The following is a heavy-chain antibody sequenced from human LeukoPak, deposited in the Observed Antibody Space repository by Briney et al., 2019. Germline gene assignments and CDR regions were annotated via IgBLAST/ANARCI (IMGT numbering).Heavy chain of an antibody. CDR2: INHSGST. J-gene: IGHJ4*02. CDR1: GGSFSGYY. CDR3: ARILVPAAQTKYYFDY. V-gene: IGHV4-34*01. D-gene: IGHD2-2*01. Sequence: PSETLSLTCAVYGGSFSGYYWSWIRQPPGKGLEWIGEINHSGSTNYNPSLKSRVTISVDTSKNQFSLKLSSVTAADTAVYYCARILVPAAQTKYYFDYWGQGTLVTVSS.